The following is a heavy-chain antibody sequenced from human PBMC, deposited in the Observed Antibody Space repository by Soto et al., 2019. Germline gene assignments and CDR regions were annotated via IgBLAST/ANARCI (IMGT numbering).Heavy chain of an antibody. D-gene: IGHD2-15*01. CDR1: GGSISDYY. CDR3: ASSGGPEGDWFDP. J-gene: IGHJ5*02. V-gene: IGHV4-59*06. CDR2: VYYSGST. Sequence: SETLSLTCTVSGGSISDYYWCWIRQHPGEGLEWIGFVYYSGSTNYNPSLKSRVSISVDTSKNEFSLRLYSVTAADTAVYYCASSGGPEGDWFDPWGPGTLVTVSS.